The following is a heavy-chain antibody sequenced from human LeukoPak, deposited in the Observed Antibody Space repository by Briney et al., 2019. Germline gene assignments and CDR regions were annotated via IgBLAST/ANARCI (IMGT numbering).Heavy chain of an antibody. V-gene: IGHV4-59*08. CDR3: ARLLPEYDFWSGYYRVNWFDP. Sequence: SETLSLTCTVSGGSISSYYWSWIRQPPGKGLEWIGYIYYSGSTNYNPSLKSRVTISVDTSKNQFSLKLSSVIAADTAVYYCARLLPEYDFWSGYYRVNWFDPWGQGTLVTVSS. CDR2: IYYSGST. D-gene: IGHD3-3*01. CDR1: GGSISSYY. J-gene: IGHJ5*02.